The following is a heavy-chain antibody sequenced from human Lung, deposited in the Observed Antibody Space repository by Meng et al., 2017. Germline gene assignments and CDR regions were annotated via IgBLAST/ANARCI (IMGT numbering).Heavy chain of an antibody. Sequence: QVRLQESCPGLVKPSGTLSLTCDVSGGSITSSTWWSWVRQTPGKGLEWFGEIFHSGSTNYNPPLESRVTISVDKSKNQFSLKVYSVTAADTATYYCARFDISSSGRGDYWGQGILVTVSS. CDR1: GGSITSSTW. CDR3: ARFDISSSGRGDY. J-gene: IGHJ4*02. V-gene: IGHV4-4*02. CDR2: IFHSGST. D-gene: IGHD1-26*01.